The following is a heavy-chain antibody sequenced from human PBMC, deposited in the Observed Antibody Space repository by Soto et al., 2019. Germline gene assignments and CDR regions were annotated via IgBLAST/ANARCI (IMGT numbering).Heavy chain of an antibody. CDR1: GYTFTSYD. CDR2: MNPNSGNT. CDR3: ARGHIVVVVAATHFDY. D-gene: IGHD2-15*01. Sequence: ASVKVSCKASGYTFTSYDINWLRQATGQGLEWMGWMNPNSGNTGYAQKFQGRVTMTRNTSISTAYMELSSLRSEDTAVYYCARGHIVVVVAATHFDYWGQGTLVTVSS. V-gene: IGHV1-8*01. J-gene: IGHJ4*02.